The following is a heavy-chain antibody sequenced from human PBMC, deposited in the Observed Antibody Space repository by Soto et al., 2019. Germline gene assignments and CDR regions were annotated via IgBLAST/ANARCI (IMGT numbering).Heavy chain of an antibody. J-gene: IGHJ4*02. Sequence: QVQLVQSGAEVKKPGASVKVSCKASGYTFTSYAMHWVRQAPGQRLEWMGWINAGNGNTKYSQRFRGRVTITRDTSASRAYMELRSLRSEDTAVYCCARVMGGWYYFDYWGQGTLVTVSS. CDR1: GYTFTSYA. CDR3: ARVMGGWYYFDY. V-gene: IGHV1-3*01. CDR2: INAGNGNT. D-gene: IGHD6-19*01.